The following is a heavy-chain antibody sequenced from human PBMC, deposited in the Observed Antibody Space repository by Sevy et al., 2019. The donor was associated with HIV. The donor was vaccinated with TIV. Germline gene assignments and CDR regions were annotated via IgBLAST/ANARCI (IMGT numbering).Heavy chain of an antibody. CDR1: GGSISSYY. V-gene: IGHV4-59*01. CDR2: IYYSGST. Sequence: SETLSLTCTVSGGSISSYYWSWIRQPPGKGLEWIGYIYYSGSTNYNPSLKSRVTISVDTSKNQFSLKLSSVTAADTAVYYCARVSDLGGGRYYFDYWGQGTLVTVSS. J-gene: IGHJ4*02. D-gene: IGHD6-19*01. CDR3: ARVSDLGGGRYYFDY.